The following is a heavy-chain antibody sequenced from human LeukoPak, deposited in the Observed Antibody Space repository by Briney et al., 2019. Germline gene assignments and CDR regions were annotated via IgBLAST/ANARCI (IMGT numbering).Heavy chain of an antibody. D-gene: IGHD3-9*01. V-gene: IGHV3-23*01. CDR3: AKDLKGYDILTGRGAFDY. CDR1: GFTFSSYA. CDR2: ISGSGGST. Sequence: GGSLRLSCAASGFTFSSYAMSWVRQAPGKGLEWVSAISGSGGSTYYADSVKGRFTISRDNSKNTLYLQMNSLRAEDTAVYYCAKDLKGYDILTGRGAFDYWGQGTLVTVSS. J-gene: IGHJ4*02.